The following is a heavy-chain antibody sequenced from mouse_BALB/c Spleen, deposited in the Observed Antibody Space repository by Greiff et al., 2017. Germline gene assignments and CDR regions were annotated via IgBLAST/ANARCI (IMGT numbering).Heavy chain of an antibody. CDR2: INSNGGST. CDR3: ARGGHYYGSSYAMDY. Sequence: EVKLVESGGGLVQPGGSLKLSCAASGFTFSSYGMSWVRQTPDKRLELVATINSNGGSTYYPDSVKGRFTISRDNAKNTLYLQMSSLKSEDTAMYYCARGGHYYGSSYAMDYWGQGTSVTVSS. D-gene: IGHD1-1*01. J-gene: IGHJ4*01. V-gene: IGHV5-6-3*01. CDR1: GFTFSSYG.